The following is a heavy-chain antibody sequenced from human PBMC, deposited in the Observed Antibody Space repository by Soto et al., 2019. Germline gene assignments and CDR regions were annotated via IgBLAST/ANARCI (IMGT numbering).Heavy chain of an antibody. CDR2: ISGYNGDT. CDR1: GYTFTRYG. J-gene: IGHJ6*02. V-gene: IGHV1-18*01. D-gene: IGHD2-8*01. CDR3: AKNGQPPYYYYGLDV. Sequence: QGHLVQSGAEVKKPGTSVKVSCKASGYTFTRYGISWVRQAPRQGLEWMGWISGYNGDTNYAQNLQGRVTMTIDTSTSSAYMELRSLTSDETAVYYCAKNGQPPYYYYGLDVWGQGTTVTVSS.